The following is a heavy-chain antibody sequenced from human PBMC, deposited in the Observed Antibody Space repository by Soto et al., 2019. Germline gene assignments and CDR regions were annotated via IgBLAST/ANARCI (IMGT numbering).Heavy chain of an antibody. CDR3: ARDGPGDCGGDCPDAFDI. V-gene: IGHV1-46*01. CDR1: GYTFTSYY. D-gene: IGHD2-21*02. Sequence: VSVKVSCKASGYTFTSYYMDWVRQAPGQGLEWMGIINPSGGSTSYAQKFQGRATMTRDTSTSTVYMELSSLRSEDTAVYYCARDGPGDCGGDCPDAFDIWGQGTMVTVSS. J-gene: IGHJ3*02. CDR2: INPSGGST.